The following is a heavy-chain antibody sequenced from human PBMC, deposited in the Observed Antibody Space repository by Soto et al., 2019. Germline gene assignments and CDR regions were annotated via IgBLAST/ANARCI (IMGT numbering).Heavy chain of an antibody. D-gene: IGHD3-22*01. CDR3: GRDYYYDRSGYSPLDY. CDR2: ISGSGSYI. Sequence: PGGSLRLSCAASGFTFNSYSMNWVRQAPGKGLEWVSSISGSGSYISYADSVKGRFTISRDNAKNSLDLQMNSLRAEDTAVYYCGRDYYYDRSGYSPLDYWGQGTLVTDSS. CDR1: GFTFNSYS. V-gene: IGHV3-21*01. J-gene: IGHJ4*02.